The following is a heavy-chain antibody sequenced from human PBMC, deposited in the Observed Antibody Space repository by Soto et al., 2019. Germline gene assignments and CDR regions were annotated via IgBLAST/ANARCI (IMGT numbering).Heavy chain of an antibody. CDR1: GYTFTSYG. CDR3: ARWSGSSAGYYYYYGMDV. D-gene: IGHD6-6*01. Sequence: QVQLVQSGAEVKKPGASVKVSCKASGYTFTSYGISWVRQAPGQGLEWMGWISAYNGNTNYAQKLQGRVTMTTDTSTSTAYMALRSLRSDDTAVYYCARWSGSSAGYYYYYGMDVWGQGTTVTVSS. J-gene: IGHJ6*02. CDR2: ISAYNGNT. V-gene: IGHV1-18*01.